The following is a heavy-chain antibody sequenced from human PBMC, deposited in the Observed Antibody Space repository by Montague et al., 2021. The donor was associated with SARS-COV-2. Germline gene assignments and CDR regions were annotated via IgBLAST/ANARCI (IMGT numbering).Heavy chain of an antibody. CDR2: IDNSGST. Sequence: SETLSLTCTVSGDSIRESHWSWIRQPPGKGLEWIGYIDNSGSTNYNPSLQSRVTISLDASKNQFSLNLRSVTAADTALYFCAGGTGYDYYFDCWGLGTLVTVSS. D-gene: IGHD5-12*01. CDR1: GDSIRESH. V-gene: IGHV4-59*01. J-gene: IGHJ4*02. CDR3: AGGTGYDYYFDC.